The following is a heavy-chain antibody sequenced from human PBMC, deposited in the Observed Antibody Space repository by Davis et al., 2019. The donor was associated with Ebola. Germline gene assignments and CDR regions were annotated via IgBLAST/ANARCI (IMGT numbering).Heavy chain of an antibody. CDR3: AKSRSSSWYRLDAFDV. J-gene: IGHJ3*01. CDR1: GFAFSTYW. CDR2: INKDGSAK. Sequence: GESLKISCAASGFAFSTYWMHWVRRAPGKGLEWVANINKDGSAKNYVDSVKGRFTISRDNANNSLYLQMNRLRPEDMALYYCAKSRSSSWYRLDAFDVWGQGTMVTVSS. D-gene: IGHD6-13*01. V-gene: IGHV3-7*03.